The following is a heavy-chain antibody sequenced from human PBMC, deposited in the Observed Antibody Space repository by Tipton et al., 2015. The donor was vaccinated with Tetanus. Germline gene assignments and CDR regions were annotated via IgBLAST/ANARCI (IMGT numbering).Heavy chain of an antibody. CDR1: GGSISSSSYY. D-gene: IGHD3-10*01. CDR3: ARDDAMVRGVIGY. V-gene: IGHV4-39*02. CDR2: IYYSGST. Sequence: TLSLTCTVSGGSISSSSYYWGWIRQPPGKGLEWIGSIYYSGSTYYNPSLKSRVTISADTSKNQFSLKLSSVTAADTAVCYCARDDAMVRGVIGYWGQGTLFTVSS. J-gene: IGHJ4*02.